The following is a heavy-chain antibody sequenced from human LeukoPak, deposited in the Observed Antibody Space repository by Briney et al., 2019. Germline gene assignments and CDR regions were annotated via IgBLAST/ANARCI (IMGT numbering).Heavy chain of an antibody. Sequence: ASVKVSCKASGYTFTSYGISWVRQAPGQGLEWMGWISAYNGNTNYAQKLQGRVTMTTDTSTSTAYMELRSLRSDDTAVYYCAKDHPRVSWNPDGAFDIWGQGTMVTVSS. D-gene: IGHD1-1*01. V-gene: IGHV1-18*01. CDR1: GYTFTSYG. J-gene: IGHJ3*02. CDR2: ISAYNGNT. CDR3: AKDHPRVSWNPDGAFDI.